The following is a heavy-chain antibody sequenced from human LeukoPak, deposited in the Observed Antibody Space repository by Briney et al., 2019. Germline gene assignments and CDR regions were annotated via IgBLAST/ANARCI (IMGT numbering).Heavy chain of an antibody. CDR2: ITDPGGKT. V-gene: IGHV3-23*01. J-gene: IGHJ4*02. Sequence: GGSLRLSCAASGFTFSSYAMSWVRQAPGKGLEWVSVITDPGGKTHYADSVAGRFTISKDNSKNTLYLHMNSLRAEDTAIYYCATGGLRHLDFWGQGTRVTVSS. D-gene: IGHD4-17*01. CDR1: GFTFSSYA. CDR3: ATGGLRHLDF.